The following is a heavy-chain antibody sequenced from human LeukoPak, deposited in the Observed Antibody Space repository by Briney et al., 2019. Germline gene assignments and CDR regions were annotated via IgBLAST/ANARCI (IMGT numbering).Heavy chain of an antibody. V-gene: IGHV4-39*01. CDR3: ARQGAPLIVVVIEWFDP. CDR1: GGSISSSSYC. J-gene: IGHJ5*02. D-gene: IGHD3-22*01. CDR2: IYYSGST. Sequence: SETLSLTCTVSGGSISSSSYCWGWIRQPPGKGLEWIGSIYYSGSTYYNPSLKSRVAISVDTSKNQFPLKLSSVTAADTAVYYCARQGAPLIVVVIEWFDPWGQGTLVTVSS.